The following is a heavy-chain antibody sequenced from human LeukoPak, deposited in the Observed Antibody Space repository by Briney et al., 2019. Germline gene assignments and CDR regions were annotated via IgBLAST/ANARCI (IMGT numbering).Heavy chain of an antibody. CDR3: ARKAAAVDY. J-gene: IGHJ4*02. CDR2: INHSGST. V-gene: IGHV4-34*01. CDR1: GGSFSGYY. D-gene: IGHD6-13*01. Sequence: SETLSLTCAVYGGSFSGYYWSWIRQPPGKGLEWIGEINHSGSTNYNPSLKSRVTISVDTSKNQFSLKLSSVTAADTAVYYCARKAAAVDYWGQGTPVTVSS.